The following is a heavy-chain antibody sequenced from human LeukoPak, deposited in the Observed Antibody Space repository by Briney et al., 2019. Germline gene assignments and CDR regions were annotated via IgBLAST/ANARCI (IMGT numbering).Heavy chain of an antibody. Sequence: PGRSLRLSCAASGFTFSSYAMSWVRQAPGKGLEWVSAISGSGGSTYYADSVKGRFTISRDNSKNTLYLQMNSLRAEDTAVYYCAKDPSGSGSFDYWGQGTLVTVSS. CDR2: ISGSGGST. CDR3: AKDPSGSGSFDY. CDR1: GFTFSSYA. D-gene: IGHD3-10*01. J-gene: IGHJ4*02. V-gene: IGHV3-23*01.